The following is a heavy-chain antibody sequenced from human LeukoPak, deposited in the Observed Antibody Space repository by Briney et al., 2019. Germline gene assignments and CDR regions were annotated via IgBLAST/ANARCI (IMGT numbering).Heavy chain of an antibody. Sequence: MPSETLSLTCTVSGGSISSYYWSWIRQPPGKGLEWIGYIYYSGSTNYNPSLKSRVTISVDTSKNQFSLKLSSVTAADTAVYYCARGARSIAAADSGLFDYWGQGTLVTDSS. V-gene: IGHV4-59*01. CDR1: GGSISSYY. J-gene: IGHJ4*02. D-gene: IGHD6-13*01. CDR2: IYYSGST. CDR3: ARGARSIAAADSGLFDY.